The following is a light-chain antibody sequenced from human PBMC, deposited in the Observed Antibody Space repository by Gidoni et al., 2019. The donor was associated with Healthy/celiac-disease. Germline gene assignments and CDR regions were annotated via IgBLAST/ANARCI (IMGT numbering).Light chain of an antibody. CDR2: QDS. J-gene: IGLJ1*01. CDR1: KSGDKY. V-gene: IGLV3-1*01. Sequence: SYDLTQHPSVSVSPGQTASITCSGDKSGDKYACWYQQKPGQSPVLVIYQDSKRPAGIQGRCAGSKSGNIATLTIRGTEAMEEDDYYCQAGDSSSNYVFGTGTKVTVL. CDR3: QAGDSSSNYV.